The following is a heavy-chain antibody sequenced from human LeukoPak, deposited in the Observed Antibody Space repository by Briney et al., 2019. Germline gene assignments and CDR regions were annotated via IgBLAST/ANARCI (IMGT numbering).Heavy chain of an antibody. Sequence: SETLSLTCTVSGGSISSTTYYWGWIRQPPGEGLEWIGSIYYSGNTYYSPSLKSRVTISVDTSKNQFSLKLNSVTAADTAVYYCARCRYYDSSGYYYYYGMDVWGQGTTVTVSS. J-gene: IGHJ6*02. V-gene: IGHV4-39*01. D-gene: IGHD3-22*01. CDR3: ARCRYYDSSGYYYYYGMDV. CDR1: GGSISSTTYY. CDR2: IYYSGNT.